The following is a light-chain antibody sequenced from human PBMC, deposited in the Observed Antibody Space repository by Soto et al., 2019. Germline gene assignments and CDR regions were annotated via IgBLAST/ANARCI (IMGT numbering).Light chain of an antibody. J-gene: IGKJ4*01. CDR1: QGISSY. Sequence: DIQLTQSPSFLSASVGDRVTITCRASQGISSYLAWYQQKPGKAPKLLIYAASTLQSGVPSRFSGSGSGTEFTLTISSLQPEDFATYYCQQLNSYPLNFGGGNQVEIK. CDR2: AAS. CDR3: QQLNSYPLN. V-gene: IGKV1-9*01.